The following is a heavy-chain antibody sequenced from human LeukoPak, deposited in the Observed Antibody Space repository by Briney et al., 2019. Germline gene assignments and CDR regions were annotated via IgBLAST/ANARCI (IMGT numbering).Heavy chain of an antibody. V-gene: IGHV3-23*01. CDR1: GFTFSSYA. Sequence: GGSLRLSCAASGFTFSSYAMSWVRQAPGKGLEWVSAISGTGGSTYYADSVKGRFTISRDNSKNTLYPQMNSLRAEDTAVYYCAKDLRGEVLGVMDWGQGTLVTVSS. CDR3: AKDLRGEVLGVMD. D-gene: IGHD3-16*01. CDR2: ISGTGGST. J-gene: IGHJ4*02.